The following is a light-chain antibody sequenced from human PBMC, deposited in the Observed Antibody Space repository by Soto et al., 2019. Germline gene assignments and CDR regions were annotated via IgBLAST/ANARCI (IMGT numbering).Light chain of an antibody. CDR1: QSVGSK. CDR3: QQYDNWPPWT. J-gene: IGKJ1*01. Sequence: EVVMTQSPATLSVSPGERATLSCRASQSVGSKLAWYQKKPGQAPRLLIYDASTRATGIPARFSGSGSGTEFALTIFSLQSEDFAIYYCQQYDNWPPWTFGQGTKVEVK. V-gene: IGKV3-15*01. CDR2: DAS.